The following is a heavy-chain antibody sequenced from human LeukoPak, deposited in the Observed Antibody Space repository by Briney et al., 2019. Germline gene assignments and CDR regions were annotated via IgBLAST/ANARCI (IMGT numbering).Heavy chain of an antibody. CDR1: GFTLSGYW. D-gene: IGHD3-10*01. CDR2: IKEDGSRK. CDR3: ARERSGSGSYLFPC. Sequence: PGGSLRLSCAASGFTLSGYWMTWVRQAPGKGLEWVANIKEDGSRKHDVDSVKGRFTISRDNAENSLYLQMNSLRAEDTAVYYCARERSGSGSYLFPCWGQGTLFTVSS. J-gene: IGHJ4*02. V-gene: IGHV3-7*01.